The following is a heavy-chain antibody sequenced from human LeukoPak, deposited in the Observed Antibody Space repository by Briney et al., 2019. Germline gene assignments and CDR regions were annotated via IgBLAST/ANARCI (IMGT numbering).Heavy chain of an antibody. D-gene: IGHD2-15*01. CDR3: IRALSGTDDY. CDR2: ISYDGSNK. CDR1: GFTFSSYG. J-gene: IGHJ4*01. Sequence: GGSLRLSCAASGFTFSSYGMHWVRQAPGKGLEWVAVISYDGSNKYYADSVKGRFTISRDNSKNTVYLQMNSLRVEDTAVYYCIRALSGTDDYWGQGTLVTVSS. V-gene: IGHV3-30*03.